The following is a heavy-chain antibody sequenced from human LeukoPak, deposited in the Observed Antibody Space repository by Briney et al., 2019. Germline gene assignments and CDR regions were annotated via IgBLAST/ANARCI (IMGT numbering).Heavy chain of an antibody. CDR2: IYHGDSDT. V-gene: IGHV5-51*01. Sequence: GESLKISCKGSGYSFTSYWIGWVRQMPGKGLEWMGIIYHGDSDTRYSPSFQGQVTISADKSISTAYLQWSSLKASDTAMYYCARQESTIAVAGKQSPAFDYWGQGTLVTVSS. CDR3: ARQESTIAVAGKQSPAFDY. CDR1: GYSFTSYW. J-gene: IGHJ4*02. D-gene: IGHD6-19*01.